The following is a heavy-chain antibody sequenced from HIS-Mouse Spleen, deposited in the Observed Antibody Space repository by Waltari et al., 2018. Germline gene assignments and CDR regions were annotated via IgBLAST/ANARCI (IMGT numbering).Heavy chain of an antibody. D-gene: IGHD6-6*01. CDR2: IRSKAYGGTT. Sequence: SWFRQAPGKGLEWVGFIRSKAYGGTTEYAASVKGRFTISRDDSKSIAYLQMYSLRAEDTAVYYCASHHIAALDYWGQGTLVTVSS. V-gene: IGHV3-49*03. J-gene: IGHJ4*02. CDR3: ASHHIAALDY.